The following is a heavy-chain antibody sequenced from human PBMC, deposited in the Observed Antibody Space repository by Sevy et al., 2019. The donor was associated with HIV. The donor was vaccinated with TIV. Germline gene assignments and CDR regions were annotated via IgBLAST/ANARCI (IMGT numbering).Heavy chain of an antibody. D-gene: IGHD3-10*01. CDR1: GGSISSSSYY. CDR3: ASSTLYGFYYFDY. J-gene: IGHJ4*02. CDR2: IYYSGST. V-gene: IGHV4-39*01. Sequence: SETLSLTCTVSGGSISSSSYYWGWIRQPPGKGLEWIGSIYYSGSTYYNPSLKSRVTISVDTSKNQFSLKLSSVTAADTAMYYCASSTLYGFYYFDYWGQGTLVTVSS.